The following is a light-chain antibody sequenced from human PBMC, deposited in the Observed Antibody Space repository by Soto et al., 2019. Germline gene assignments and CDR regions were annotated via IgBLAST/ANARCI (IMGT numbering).Light chain of an antibody. CDR3: AAWGDSLRGV. CDR2: RNN. J-gene: IGLJ2*01. Sequence: QSVLTQPPSASGTPGQRVTISCSGSSSNIGSNYVYWYQQLPGTAPKLLIYRNNQRPSGVPDRFSGSKSGTSASLAISGLRSEDEADYYCAAWGDSLRGVFGGGTKLTVL. V-gene: IGLV1-47*01. CDR1: SSNIGSNY.